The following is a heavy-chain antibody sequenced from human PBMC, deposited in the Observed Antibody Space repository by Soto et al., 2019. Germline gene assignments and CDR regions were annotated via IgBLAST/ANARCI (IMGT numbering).Heavy chain of an antibody. CDR1: GGSISSYF. V-gene: IGHV4-59*08. Sequence: SETLSLTCTVSGGSISSYFWSWIRQPPGRGLEWIGHIHYSGSTNYNPSLKSQVTISVDTSKNQVSLKLSSVTAADTAMYFCARQVSSAWPPYYYYMDVWGQGTTVTVSS. CDR3: ARQVSSAWPPYYYYMDV. D-gene: IGHD6-25*01. CDR2: IHYSGST. J-gene: IGHJ6*02.